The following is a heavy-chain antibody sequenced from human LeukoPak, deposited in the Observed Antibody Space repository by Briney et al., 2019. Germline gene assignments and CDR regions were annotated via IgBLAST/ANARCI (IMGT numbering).Heavy chain of an antibody. D-gene: IGHD2-2*02. J-gene: IGHJ2*01. CDR3: ARTIGYCSSTSCYNWYFDL. V-gene: IGHV4-4*07. CDR2: IYTSGST. Sequence: SETLSLTCTVSGGSISSYYWSWIRQPAGKGLEWIGRIYTSGSTNYNPSLKSRVTMSVDTSKNQFSLKLSSVTAADTAVYYCARTIGYCSSTSCYNWYFDLWGRGTLVTVSS. CDR1: GGSISSYY.